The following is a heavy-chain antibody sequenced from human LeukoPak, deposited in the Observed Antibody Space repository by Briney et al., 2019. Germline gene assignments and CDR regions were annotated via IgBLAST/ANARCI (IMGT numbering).Heavy chain of an antibody. CDR1: GGSISSYY. V-gene: IGHV4-59*01. CDR3: AREAGDY. J-gene: IGHJ4*02. CDR2: MYYSGST. Sequence: SETLSLTCTVSGGSISSYYWSWIRQPPGKGLEWIGYMYYSGSTNYNPSTNYNPSLKSRVTISVDTSKNQFSLKLSSVTAADTAVYYCAREAGDYWGQGTLVTVSS. D-gene: IGHD6-19*01.